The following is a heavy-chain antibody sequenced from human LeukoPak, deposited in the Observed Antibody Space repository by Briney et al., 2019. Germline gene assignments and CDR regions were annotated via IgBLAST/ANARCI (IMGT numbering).Heavy chain of an antibody. CDR3: ARQVSLFGVVVDYYYYYMDV. Sequence: GESLKISCKGSGYSFTSYWIGWVRQMPGKGLEWMGIIYPGDSDTRYSPSFQGQVTISADKSISTAYLQWSSLKASDTAMYYCARQVSLFGVVVDYYYYYMDVWGKGTTVTVSS. CDR2: IYPGDSDT. V-gene: IGHV5-51*01. D-gene: IGHD3-3*01. CDR1: GYSFTSYW. J-gene: IGHJ6*03.